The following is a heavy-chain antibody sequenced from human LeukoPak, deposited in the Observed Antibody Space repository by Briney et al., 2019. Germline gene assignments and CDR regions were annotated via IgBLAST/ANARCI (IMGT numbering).Heavy chain of an antibody. CDR1: GFTFSRYS. V-gene: IGHV3-48*01. CDR2: ISGNDNTM. J-gene: IGHJ4*02. Sequence: PGGSLRLSCAASGFTFSRYSMNWVRQPPGKGLEWVSHISGNDNTMYYADSVKGRFSISRDNAKKSLFLQMNSLRAEDSAVYYCVRDRYYSDAGGDYRGTEYWGQGVLVIVSS. CDR3: VRDRYYSDAGGDYRGTEY. D-gene: IGHD3-22*01.